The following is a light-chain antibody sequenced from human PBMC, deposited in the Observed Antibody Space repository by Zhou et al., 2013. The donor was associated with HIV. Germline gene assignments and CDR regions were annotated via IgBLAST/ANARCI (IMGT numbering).Light chain of an antibody. Sequence: IQMTQSPSSVSASVGDRVTITCRASQSVGTWLAWYQQKPGKAPNLLIYGASSLQTGVPSRFSGSGSGTDFTLTINSLQPEDFATYFCQQSYSVPPTFGQGTKLEI. CDR1: QSVGTW. CDR3: QQSYSVPPT. CDR2: GAS. J-gene: IGKJ2*01. V-gene: IGKV1-12*01.